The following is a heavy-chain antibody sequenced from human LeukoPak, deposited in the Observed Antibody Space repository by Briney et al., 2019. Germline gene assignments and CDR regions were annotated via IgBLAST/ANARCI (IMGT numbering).Heavy chain of an antibody. CDR2: IHYSGSP. Sequence: SETLSLTCTVSGGSISSYYWSWIRQPPEKGLEWIGYIHYSGSPNYNPSLKSRVTISVDTSKNQFSLKLSSVTAADTAVYYCARRDGYPYYFDYWGQGTLVAVSS. CDR1: GGSISSYY. D-gene: IGHD5-24*01. V-gene: IGHV4-59*01. CDR3: ARRDGYPYYFDY. J-gene: IGHJ4*02.